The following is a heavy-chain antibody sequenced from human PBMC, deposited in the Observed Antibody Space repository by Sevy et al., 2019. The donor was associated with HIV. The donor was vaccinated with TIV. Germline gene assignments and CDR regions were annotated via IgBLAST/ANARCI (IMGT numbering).Heavy chain of an antibody. CDR3: TTDFVGATIYYYYGMDV. D-gene: IGHD1-26*01. V-gene: IGHV3-15*01. CDR2: IKSKTDGGTT. J-gene: IGHJ6*02. Sequence: GGSLRLSCAASGFTFSNAWMSWVRQAPGKGLEWVGRIKSKTDGGTTDHAAPVKGRFTISRDDSKNTLYLQMNSLKTEDTAVYYCTTDFVGATIYYYYGMDVWGQGTTVTVSS. CDR1: GFTFSNAW.